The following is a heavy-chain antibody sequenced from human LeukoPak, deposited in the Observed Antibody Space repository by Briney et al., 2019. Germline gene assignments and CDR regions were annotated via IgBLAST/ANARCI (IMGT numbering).Heavy chain of an antibody. CDR2: INPNTGNP. D-gene: IGHD1-7*01. Sequence: ASVKVSCKASGYIFSIYAMIWVRQAPGQGLELMGWINPNTGNPTYAQGFTGRFVFSLDTSVSTAYLQISSLEPEDTAVYYCARDYTVAIGTTTYFQHWGQGTLVTVSS. J-gene: IGHJ1*01. CDR1: GYIFSIYA. CDR3: ARDYTVAIGTTTYFQH. V-gene: IGHV7-4-1*02.